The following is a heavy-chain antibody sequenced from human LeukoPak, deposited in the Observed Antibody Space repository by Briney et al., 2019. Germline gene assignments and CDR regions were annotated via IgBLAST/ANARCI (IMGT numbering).Heavy chain of an antibody. J-gene: IGHJ4*02. CDR1: GFTFSSYA. V-gene: IGHV3-23*01. Sequence: GGSLRLSCAASGFTFSSYAMSWVRQAPGKGLEWVSAISGSGGSTYYADSVEGRFTISRDNSKNTLYLQMNSLRAEDTAVYYCAKAVVSGFHFDYWGQGTLVTVSS. CDR3: AKAVVSGFHFDY. CDR2: ISGSGGST. D-gene: IGHD4-23*01.